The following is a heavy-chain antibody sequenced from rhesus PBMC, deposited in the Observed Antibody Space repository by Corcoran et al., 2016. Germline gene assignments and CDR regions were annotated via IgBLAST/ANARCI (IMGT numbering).Heavy chain of an antibody. Sequence: EVELVQPGAAVTTPGASVQVSCKASASTSTAYYLPWLRPAPGPGLAWMGRGDSEDGETKHAKKVQDRVTTTADTSTETAYTELSSLISDDTAVYYCATGTWNNGYYFDYWGQGVLVTVSS. CDR1: ASTSTAYY. CDR2: GDSEDGET. V-gene: IGHV1-111*02. CDR3: ATGTWNNGYYFDY. D-gene: IGHD1-20*01. J-gene: IGHJ4*01.